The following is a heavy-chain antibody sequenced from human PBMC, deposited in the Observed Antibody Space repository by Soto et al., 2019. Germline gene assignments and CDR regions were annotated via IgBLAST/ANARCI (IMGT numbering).Heavy chain of an antibody. D-gene: IGHD1-7*01. CDR1: GFTFSDYF. CDR3: VRGKNSFDY. V-gene: IGHV3-72*01. J-gene: IGHJ4*02. CDR2: SCIKSYSCTT. Sequence: XXSLRLSFATSGFTFSDYFMHWVRQAPGKGLEWVGRSCIKSYSCTTIYAASVIGRFTVSRDDSRNFLYLKMDSLKTEDTAVYYCVRGKNSFDYWGQGAQVTV.